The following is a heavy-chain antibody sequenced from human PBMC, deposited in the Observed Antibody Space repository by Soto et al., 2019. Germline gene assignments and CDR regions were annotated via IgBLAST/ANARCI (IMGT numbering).Heavy chain of an antibody. Sequence: SEILSLGGTVTVGSINTFYWSWVRQPAGRGLDRLGRIFSSGSTSFNPSLESRVAMSVDTSKNHFSLNLSSVTAADMAVYYCAREGSYSAYNFAHGIQLWSFDFWGQGALVTVSS. V-gene: IGHV4-4*07. CDR2: IFSSGST. D-gene: IGHD5-12*01. CDR1: VGSINTFY. CDR3: AREGSYSAYNFAHGIQLWSFDF. J-gene: IGHJ4*02.